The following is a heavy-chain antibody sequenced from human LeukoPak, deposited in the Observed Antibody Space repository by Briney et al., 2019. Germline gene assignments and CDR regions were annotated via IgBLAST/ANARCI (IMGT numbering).Heavy chain of an antibody. V-gene: IGHV3-9*01. J-gene: IGHJ4*02. D-gene: IGHD5-18*01. CDR1: GFIFDDYV. Sequence: GGSLRLSCEASGFIFDDYVMYWDRQPPGKGLEWVSGITWDGYKIDYVDSVKGRFTISRDNARNSLFLQMNRVRVEDTAFYYCVKGYSSSWSGYFDSWGQGTLVTVAS. CDR3: VKGYSSSWSGYFDS. CDR2: ITWDGYKI.